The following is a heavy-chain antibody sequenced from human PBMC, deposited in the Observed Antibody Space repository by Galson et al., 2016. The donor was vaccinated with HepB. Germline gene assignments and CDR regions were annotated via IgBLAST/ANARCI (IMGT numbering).Heavy chain of an antibody. D-gene: IGHD3-22*01. Sequence: SLRLSCAASGFTFRSRAMTRVRQAPGKGLEWVSYISGSGGNTFYADSVRGRFTISRDNSKKTVYLQMNSLRAEDTAEYYCARDSSGYYVEAYDIWGQGTMVTVSS. V-gene: IGHV3-23*01. J-gene: IGHJ3*02. CDR2: ISGSGGNT. CDR1: GFTFRSRA. CDR3: ARDSSGYYVEAYDI.